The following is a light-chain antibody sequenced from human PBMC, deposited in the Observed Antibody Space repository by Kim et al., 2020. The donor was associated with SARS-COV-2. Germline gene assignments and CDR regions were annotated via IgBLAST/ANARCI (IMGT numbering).Light chain of an antibody. CDR1: TGAVTTAYW. CDR2: DTN. Sequence: QPVVTQEPSLTVSPGGTVTLTCASSTGAVTTAYWPNWFQQIPGQPPRALIYDTNSRHSWTPGLFSGSLIGGQAAMTLSGVQPEDEADYYCLLFYRGTWVFGGGTKLTVL. CDR3: LLFYRGTWV. J-gene: IGLJ3*02. V-gene: IGLV7-43*01.